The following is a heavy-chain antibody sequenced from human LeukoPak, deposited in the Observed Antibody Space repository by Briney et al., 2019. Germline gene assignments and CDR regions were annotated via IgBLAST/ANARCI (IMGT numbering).Heavy chain of an antibody. CDR1: GGSFSGYY. CDR2: INHSGST. CDR3: ARGRPHYYDSSGSSSNWYFDL. D-gene: IGHD3-22*01. J-gene: IGHJ2*01. V-gene: IGHV4-34*01. Sequence: SETLSLTCAVYGGSFSGYYWSWIRQPPGKGLEWIGEINHSGSTNYNPSLKSRVTISVDTSKNQFSLKLSSVTAADTAVYYCARGRPHYYDSSGSSSNWYFDLWGRGTLVTVSS.